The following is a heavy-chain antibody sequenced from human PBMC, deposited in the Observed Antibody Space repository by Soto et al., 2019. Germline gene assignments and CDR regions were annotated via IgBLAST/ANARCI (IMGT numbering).Heavy chain of an antibody. J-gene: IGHJ4*02. D-gene: IGHD4-17*01. CDR2: ISASNGNT. Sequence: QVQLVQSGAEVKKPGASVKVSCKASGYTFTNYGINWVRQAPGQGLEWMGWISASNGNTKYAQRVQGRVTMTTDTSTSTDYRELRSLRSDDTAVYYCARSQSGDYEGCGYWGQGTLVTVSS. CDR1: GYTFTNYG. CDR3: ARSQSGDYEGCGY. V-gene: IGHV1-18*01.